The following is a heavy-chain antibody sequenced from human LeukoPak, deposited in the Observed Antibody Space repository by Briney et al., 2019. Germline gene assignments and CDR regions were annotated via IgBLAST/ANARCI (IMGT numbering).Heavy chain of an antibody. CDR1: GFTFGDYA. CDR2: ITGEGDIT. D-gene: IGHD1-1*01. CDR3: AKDIPTRDDVFDS. J-gene: IGHJ4*02. V-gene: IGHV3-43*02. Sequence: GGSLRLSCAASGFTFGDYAMHWVRQPPGKGLEWLSLITGEGDITYHADSVKGRFTISRGNNKSSLYLQMNSLRTEDTALYYCAKDIPTRDDVFDSWGQGTLVIVS.